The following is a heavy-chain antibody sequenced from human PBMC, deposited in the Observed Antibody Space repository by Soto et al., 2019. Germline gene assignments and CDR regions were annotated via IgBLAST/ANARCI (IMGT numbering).Heavy chain of an antibody. CDR2: ISSSSSTI. CDR1: GFTFSSYS. CDR3: VRDWGGSSGYYAFDI. D-gene: IGHD3-22*01. J-gene: IGHJ3*02. V-gene: IGHV3-48*02. Sequence: GGSLRLSCAASGFTFSSYSMNWVRQAPGKGLEWVSYISSSSSTIYYADSVKGRFTISRDNAKNSLYLQMNSLRDEDTAVYYCVRDWGGSSGYYAFDIWGQGTMVTVSS.